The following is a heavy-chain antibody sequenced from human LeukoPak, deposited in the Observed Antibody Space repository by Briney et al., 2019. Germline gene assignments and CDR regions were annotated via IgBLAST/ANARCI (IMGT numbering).Heavy chain of an antibody. V-gene: IGHV3-23*01. CDR2: ISGSGGST. CDR3: AKTYYYGSGTFSFDH. Sequence: GGSLRLSCAASGFTFSSYAMSWVRQAPGKGLEWVSAISGSGGSTYYADSVKGRFTISRDNSKNMVYMQMNSLTAEDTALYYCAKTYYYGSGTFSFDHWGQGTQVTVSS. D-gene: IGHD3-10*01. CDR1: GFTFSSYA. J-gene: IGHJ4*02.